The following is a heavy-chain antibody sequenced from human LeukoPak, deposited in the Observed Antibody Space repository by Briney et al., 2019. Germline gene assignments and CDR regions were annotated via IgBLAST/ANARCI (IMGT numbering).Heavy chain of an antibody. D-gene: IGHD3-3*01. CDR3: TTDMAGIGGGEFDY. V-gene: IGHV3-15*01. CDR1: GFPFSSAW. Sequence: GGSLTLSCAASGFPFSSAWMNWVRQAPGKGREWVGHIKWKCEGRTCDFTAPVNGSLTVPRDDSVITEYLQMNSLETEDTAVYYSTTDMAGIGGGEFDYWGQGILVTVSS. CDR2: IKWKCEGRTC. J-gene: IGHJ4*02.